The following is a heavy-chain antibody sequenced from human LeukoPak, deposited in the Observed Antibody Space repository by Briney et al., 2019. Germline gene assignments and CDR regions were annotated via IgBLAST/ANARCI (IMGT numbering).Heavy chain of an antibody. J-gene: IGHJ4*02. Sequence: GGSLRLSCAASGFTFSDHWMSWIRQAPGKGLEWVANIHQGGHRENYVDSVKGRFTISRDNARNSLYLQMNNLRVEDTAVYYCAREANGYSSGLDYWGQGTLVTVSS. D-gene: IGHD5-18*01. V-gene: IGHV3-7*03. CDR2: IHQGGHRE. CDR1: GFTFSDHW. CDR3: AREANGYSSGLDY.